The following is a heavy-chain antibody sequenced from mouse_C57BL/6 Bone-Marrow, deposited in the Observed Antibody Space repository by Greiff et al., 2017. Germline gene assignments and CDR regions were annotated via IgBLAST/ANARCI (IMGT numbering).Heavy chain of an antibody. D-gene: IGHD2-3*01. V-gene: IGHV8-8*01. CDR3: ARIRSDGYWYFDF. CDR2: IWWDDDK. Sequence: QVQLKESGPGILQPSQTLSLTCSFSGFSLSTFGMGVGWIRQPSGKGLEWLAHIWWDDDKYYNPALKSRLTISKDTSKAQVFLKIANVDTADTATYYCARIRSDGYWYFDFGGTGTTVTVSS. CDR1: GFSLSTFGMG. J-gene: IGHJ1*03.